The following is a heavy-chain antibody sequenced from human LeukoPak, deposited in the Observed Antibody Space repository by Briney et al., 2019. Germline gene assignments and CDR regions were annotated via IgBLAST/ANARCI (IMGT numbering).Heavy chain of an antibody. Sequence: PGRSLRLSCAASGFTFDNYAMHWVRQAPGKGLEWVSGISWNSGSIGYADSVKGRFTISRDNSKNTLYLQMNSLRAEDTAVYYCARELAPVYYDSSGYYYEFGYWGQGTLVTVSS. D-gene: IGHD3-22*01. CDR3: ARELAPVYYDSSGYYYEFGY. CDR2: ISWNSGSI. J-gene: IGHJ4*02. V-gene: IGHV3-9*01. CDR1: GFTFDNYA.